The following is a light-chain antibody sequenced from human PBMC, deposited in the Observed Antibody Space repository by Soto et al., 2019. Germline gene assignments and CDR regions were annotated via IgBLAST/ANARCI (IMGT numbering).Light chain of an antibody. CDR3: QQYNNWPRT. V-gene: IGKV3-15*01. CDR2: GAT. CDR1: QSVSIL. J-gene: IGKJ1*01. Sequence: EIVMTQSPATLSVXPXXXXXLXXRASQSVSILLAWYQQKPGQAPRLLIHGATTRATGIPARFSGSGSGTEFTLTISSLQPEDFAVYYCQQYNNWPRTFGQGTKVDIK.